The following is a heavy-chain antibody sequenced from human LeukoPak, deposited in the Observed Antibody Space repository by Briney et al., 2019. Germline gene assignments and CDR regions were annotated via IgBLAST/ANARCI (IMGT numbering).Heavy chain of an antibody. V-gene: IGHV1-2*02. J-gene: IGHJ5*02. CDR3: ARRGRYCSGGSCYSLLDP. CDR2: INPNSGGT. D-gene: IGHD2-15*01. CDR1: GYTFTGYY. Sequence: ASVKVSCKASGYTFTGYYMHWVRQAPGQGLEWMGWINPNSGGTNYAQKFQGRVTITADESTSTAYMELSSLRSEDTAVYYCARRGRYCSGGSCYSLLDPWGQGTLVTVSS.